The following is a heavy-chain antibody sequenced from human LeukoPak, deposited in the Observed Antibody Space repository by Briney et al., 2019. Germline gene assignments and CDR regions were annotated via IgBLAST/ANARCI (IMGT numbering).Heavy chain of an antibody. J-gene: IGHJ4*02. CDR3: ARSDTSSGWSYFDY. CDR2: ISASGGST. V-gene: IGHV3-23*01. CDR1: GFTFSSSA. D-gene: IGHD6-19*01. Sequence: GGSLRLSCAASGFTFSSSAMSWVRQVPGKGLEWVSGISASGGSTYYADSVKGRFTISRDNAKNSLYLQMNSLRAEDTAVYYCARSDTSSGWSYFDYWGQGTLVTVSS.